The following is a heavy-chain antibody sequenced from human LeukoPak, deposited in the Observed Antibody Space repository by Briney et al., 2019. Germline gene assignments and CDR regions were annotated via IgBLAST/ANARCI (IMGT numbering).Heavy chain of an antibody. CDR1: GFTFSSYA. D-gene: IGHD3-9*01. CDR2: ISGSGGST. V-gene: IGHV3-23*01. Sequence: GGSLRLSCAASGFTFSSYAMSWVRQAPGKGLEWVSVISGSGGSTYYADSVKGRFTISRDNSKNTLYLQMNSLRAEDTAVYYCAKVKGLYYDILTGYYRGDAFDIWGQGTMVTVSS. J-gene: IGHJ3*02. CDR3: AKVKGLYYDILTGYYRGDAFDI.